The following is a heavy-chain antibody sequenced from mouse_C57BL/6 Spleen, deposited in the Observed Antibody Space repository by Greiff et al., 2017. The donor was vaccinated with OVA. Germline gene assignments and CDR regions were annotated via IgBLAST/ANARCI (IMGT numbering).Heavy chain of an antibody. CDR3: ARGHNSPAWCAY. CDR2: IYPGDGDT. Sequence: VQLKESGPELVKPGASVKISCKASGYAFSSSWMNWVKQRPGKGLEWIGRIYPGDGDTNYNGKFKGKATLTADKSSSTAYMQLSSLTSEDSAVYFCARGHNSPAWCAYWGQGTLVTVSA. CDR1: GYAFSSSW. V-gene: IGHV1-82*01. J-gene: IGHJ3*01.